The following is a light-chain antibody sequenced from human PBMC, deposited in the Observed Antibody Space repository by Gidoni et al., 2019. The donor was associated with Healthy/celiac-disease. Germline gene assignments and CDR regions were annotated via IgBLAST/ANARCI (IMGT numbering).Light chain of an antibody. Sequence: DIVMTQSPDSLVVSLGERATINCKSSQNILHSSDKKDCLAWYQQKPGQPPKPLIYWASTRESGVPDRFSGSGSGTDFTLTISSLQAEDVAVYYCQQHYNSPRTFGQGTKLEIK. CDR2: WAS. V-gene: IGKV4-1*01. CDR1: QNILHSSDKKDC. J-gene: IGKJ2*02. CDR3: QQHYNSPRT.